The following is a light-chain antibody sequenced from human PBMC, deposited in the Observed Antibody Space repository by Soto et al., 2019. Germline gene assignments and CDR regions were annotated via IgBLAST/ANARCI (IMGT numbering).Light chain of an antibody. Sequence: QSVLTQPPSVSGAPGQRVTISCTGSSSNIGAGYDVHWYQQLPGTAPKLLIYGNNNRPSGVPDRFSGSKSGTSASLAVTGLQAEDEADYYCQYYATGLSVLYVFGTGYMVTVL. CDR2: GNN. V-gene: IGLV1-40*01. CDR3: QYYATGLSVLYV. J-gene: IGLJ1*01. CDR1: SSNIGAGYD.